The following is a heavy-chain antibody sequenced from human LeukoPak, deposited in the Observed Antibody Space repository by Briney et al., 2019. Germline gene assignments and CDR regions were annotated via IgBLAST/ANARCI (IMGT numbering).Heavy chain of an antibody. J-gene: IGHJ4*02. V-gene: IGHV4-59*01. CDR2: IYYSGTT. D-gene: IGHD6-13*01. CDR3: ARGVYIAAAQYGY. CDR1: GGSISSYY. Sequence: SETLSLTCTVSGGSISSYYWSWIRQPPGKGPEWIGYIYYSGTTNYNPSLKSRVTISVDTSKNQFSLKLSSVTAADKAVYYCARGVYIAAAQYGYWGQGTLVTVSS.